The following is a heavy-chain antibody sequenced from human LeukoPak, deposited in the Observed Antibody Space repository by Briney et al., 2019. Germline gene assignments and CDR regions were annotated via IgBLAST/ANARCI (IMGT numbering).Heavy chain of an antibody. J-gene: IGHJ4*02. V-gene: IGHV4-59*13. Sequence: SETLSLTCTVSGRSIGCNYWNWIRQSPERGLEWIGYISSSGSIDYTPSLRSRVTMSLDTSKNHLSLNLRSVSAADTTIYYCAGYDHNNYLAYRGQGTLVTVSS. D-gene: IGHD1-14*01. CDR2: ISSSGSI. CDR1: GRSIGCNY. CDR3: AGYDHNNYLAY.